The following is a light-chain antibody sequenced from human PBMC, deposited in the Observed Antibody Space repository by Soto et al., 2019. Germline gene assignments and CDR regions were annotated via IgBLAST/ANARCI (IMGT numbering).Light chain of an antibody. CDR3: SSFTSAYTFV. Sequence: QSALTQPASVSGSAGQSIAISCTGTSSDVGGYNYVSWYQQHPGKAPKLLLSEVSKRPSGVSDRVSGSKSGNTASLTISGLHTQDEADYYCSSFTSAYTFVFGTGTKLTVL. J-gene: IGLJ1*01. CDR2: EVS. CDR1: SSDVGGYNY. V-gene: IGLV2-14*01.